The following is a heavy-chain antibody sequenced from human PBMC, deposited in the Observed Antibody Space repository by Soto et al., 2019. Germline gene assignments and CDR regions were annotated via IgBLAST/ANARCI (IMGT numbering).Heavy chain of an antibody. CDR1: GFTVSNNY. D-gene: IGHD3-10*01. Sequence: EVQVVETGGGLIQPGGSLRLSCVASGFTVSNNYMSWVRQVPGKGLKWVSLINSAGTPYYADSVKGRFTVSRDTSKNTLYLKMSSLRVEDTAVYFCAREKSAMLRGVRYGRDVWRQGTAVTVSS. V-gene: IGHV3-53*02. CDR2: INSAGTP. CDR3: AREKSAMLRGVRYGRDV. J-gene: IGHJ6*01.